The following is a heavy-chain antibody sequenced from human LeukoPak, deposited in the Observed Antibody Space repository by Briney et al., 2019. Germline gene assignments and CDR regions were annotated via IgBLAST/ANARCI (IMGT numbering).Heavy chain of an antibody. J-gene: IGHJ4*02. Sequence: ASVKVSCKASGYTFTSYYMHWVRQAPGQGLEGMGIINPSGGSTSYAQKFQGRVTMTRDTSTSTVYMELSSRRSEDTAVYYCARDQQWRVGGVYWGQGTLVTVSS. V-gene: IGHV1-46*01. D-gene: IGHD6-19*01. CDR2: INPSGGST. CDR1: GYTFTSYY. CDR3: ARDQQWRVGGVY.